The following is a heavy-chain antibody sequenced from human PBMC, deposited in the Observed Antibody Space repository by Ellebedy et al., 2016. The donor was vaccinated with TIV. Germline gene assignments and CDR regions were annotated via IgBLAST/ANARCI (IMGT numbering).Heavy chain of an antibody. V-gene: IGHV1-69*13. CDR1: GGTFSSYA. Sequence: AASVKVSCKASGGTFSSYAISWVRQAPGQGLEWMGGIIPIFGTANYAQKFQGRVTITADESTSTAYMELSSLRSDDTAVYYCARDRGSGGYDRHYYYYYYGMDVWGQGTTVTVSS. CDR2: IIPIFGTA. J-gene: IGHJ6*02. D-gene: IGHD5-12*01. CDR3: ARDRGSGGYDRHYYYYYYGMDV.